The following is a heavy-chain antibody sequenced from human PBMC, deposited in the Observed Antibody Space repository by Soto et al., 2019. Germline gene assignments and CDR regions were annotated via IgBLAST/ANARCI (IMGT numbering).Heavy chain of an antibody. CDR2: ISPYNDYT. D-gene: IGHD3-16*01. CDR1: GYTFIRYG. V-gene: IGHV1-18*01. CDR3: ARGGYYDNTWGKLSHYGLDV. J-gene: IGHJ6*02. Sequence: QVQLVQSAGEVKKPGASVKVSCKASGYTFIRYGITWVRQAPGQGLEWMGWISPYNDYTIYAQKPQGRVPMTTDTSTRTVYLDLRSLKSDDTAVYYCARGGYYDNTWGKLSHYGLDVWGQGTSVTVSS.